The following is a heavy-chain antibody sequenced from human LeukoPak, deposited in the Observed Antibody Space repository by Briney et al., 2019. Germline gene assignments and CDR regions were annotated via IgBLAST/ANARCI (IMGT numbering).Heavy chain of an antibody. J-gene: IGHJ4*02. V-gene: IGHV4-59*08. D-gene: IGHD5-18*01. CDR2: IYYSGST. CDR1: GGSISSYY. Sequence: KPSETLSLTCTVSGGSISSYYWSWIRQPPGKGLEWIGYIYYSGSTNYNPSLKSRVTISVDTSKNQFSLKLSSVTAADTAVYYCARHPRQLWLTSAFDYWGQGTLVTVSS. CDR3: ARHPRQLWLTSAFDY.